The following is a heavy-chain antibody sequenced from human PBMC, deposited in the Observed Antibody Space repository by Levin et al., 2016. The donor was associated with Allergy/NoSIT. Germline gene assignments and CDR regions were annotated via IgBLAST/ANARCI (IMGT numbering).Heavy chain of an antibody. D-gene: IGHD6-13*01. CDR2: IKQDGSEK. CDR1: GFTFSSYW. Sequence: GESLKISCAASGFTFSSYWMSWVRQAPGKGLEWVANIKQDGSEKYYVDSVKGRFTISRDNAKNSLYLQMNSLRAEDTAVYYCAREIEYSSSWPPPGYWGQGTLVTVSS. CDR3: AREIEYSSSWPPPGY. J-gene: IGHJ4*02. V-gene: IGHV3-7*04.